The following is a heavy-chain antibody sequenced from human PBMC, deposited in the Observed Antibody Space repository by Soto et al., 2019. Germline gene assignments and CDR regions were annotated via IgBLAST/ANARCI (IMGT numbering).Heavy chain of an antibody. Sequence: QVQLQESGPGLVKPSETLSLTCTVSGDSLTRNYWSWIRQPPGKGLEWLAYIHNGRSTNYNPSLTSRVSISLDTSKSQFSLNLNSVTAADTAVYYCARPLSGGFDYWGQGTLVTVSS. J-gene: IGHJ4*02. V-gene: IGHV4-59*01. CDR1: GDSLTRNY. CDR3: ARPLSGGFDY. CDR2: IHNGRST.